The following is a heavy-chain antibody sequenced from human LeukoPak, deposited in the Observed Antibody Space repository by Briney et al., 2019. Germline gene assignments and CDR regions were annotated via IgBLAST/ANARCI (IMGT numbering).Heavy chain of an antibody. J-gene: IGHJ4*02. D-gene: IGHD3-22*01. CDR3: ARDLRIQKWLLLY. CDR1: GYTFTGYY. CDR2: INPNSGGT. V-gene: IGHV1-2*02. Sequence: ASVKVSCKASGYTFTGYYMHWVRQAPGQGLELMGWINPNSGGTNYAQKFQGRVTMTRDTSISTAYMELSRLRSDDTAVYYCARDLRIQKWLLLYWGQGTLVTVSS.